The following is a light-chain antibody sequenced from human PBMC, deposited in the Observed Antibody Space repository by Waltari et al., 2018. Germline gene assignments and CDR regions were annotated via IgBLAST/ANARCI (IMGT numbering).Light chain of an antibody. CDR2: WAS. V-gene: IGKV4-1*01. CDR3: QQYYATPLT. J-gene: IGKJ4*01. CDR1: QSVLHTNNRNY. Sequence: DIVMTQSPDSLAVSLGERATINCKSSQSVLHTNNRNYLAWYQQRPGQSPKLLFSWASDRESGVPDRFSGSGSGTDFTLTITSLHAEDVATYYCQQYYATPLTFGGGTKVVIK.